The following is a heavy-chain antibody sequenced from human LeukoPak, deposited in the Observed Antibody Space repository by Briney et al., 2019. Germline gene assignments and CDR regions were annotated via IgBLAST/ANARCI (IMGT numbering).Heavy chain of an antibody. CDR1: GFSLSTSGVG. Sequence: KKSGPTLVNPTQTLTLTCTFSGFSLSTSGVGVGWIRQPPGKALECLALIYWDDDKRYSPSLESRLTITKDTSKNQVVLIMTNMDPVDTATYYCAHSPQYDSNHFYSFDYWGPGTLVTVSS. V-gene: IGHV2-5*02. D-gene: IGHD3-22*01. CDR2: IYWDDDK. J-gene: IGHJ4*02. CDR3: AHSPQYDSNHFYSFDY.